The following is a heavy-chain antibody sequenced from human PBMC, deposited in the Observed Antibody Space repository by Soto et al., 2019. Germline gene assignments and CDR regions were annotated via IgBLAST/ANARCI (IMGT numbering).Heavy chain of an antibody. J-gene: IGHJ5*02. Sequence: QVQLVQSGAEVEKPGASVKVSCKASGYTFTSYGISWVRQAPGQGLEWMGWISAYNGNTNYAQKLQGRVTMTTDTSTSTAYMELRSLRSDDTAVYYCARDSTGTTQGLNWFDPWGQGTLVTVSS. CDR3: ARDSTGTTQGLNWFDP. CDR1: GYTFTSYG. V-gene: IGHV1-18*01. CDR2: ISAYNGNT. D-gene: IGHD1-7*01.